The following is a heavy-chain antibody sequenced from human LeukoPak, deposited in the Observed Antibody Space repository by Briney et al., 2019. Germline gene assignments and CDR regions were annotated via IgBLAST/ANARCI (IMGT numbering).Heavy chain of an antibody. CDR1: GGFISSSSYY. CDR3: ASRSYTAMVTGSFDY. Sequence: SETLSLTCTVSGGFISSSSYYWGWFRQPPGKGLEWFGSIYYSGSTHYNPSHKSQATISVDTTKNQSSLNLSSVTAADTAVYYCASRSYTAMVTGSFDYWGQGTLVTVSS. D-gene: IGHD5-18*01. J-gene: IGHJ4*02. CDR2: IYYSGST. V-gene: IGHV4-39*01.